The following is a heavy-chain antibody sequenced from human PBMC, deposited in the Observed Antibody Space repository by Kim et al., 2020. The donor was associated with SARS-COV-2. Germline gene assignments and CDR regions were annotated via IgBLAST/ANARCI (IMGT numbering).Heavy chain of an antibody. CDR3: ARYSSSWYFDFDY. Sequence: YAQKLQGRVTMTTDTSTSTAYMELRSLRSDDTAVYYCARYSSSWYFDFDYWGQGTLVTVSS. V-gene: IGHV1-18*01. J-gene: IGHJ4*02. D-gene: IGHD6-13*01.